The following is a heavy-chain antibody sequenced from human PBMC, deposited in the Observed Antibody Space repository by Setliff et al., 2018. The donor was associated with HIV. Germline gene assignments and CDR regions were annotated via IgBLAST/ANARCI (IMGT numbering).Heavy chain of an antibody. Sequence: VASVKVSCKASGYNFTNYGISWVRQDPGQGLQWMGIINPSGGSTTYAQKFQGRVTMTRDTSTTTIFMELSSLRSEGTAVYYCARDGYYNFWSGYGYYYYYMDVWGKGTTVTVSS. CDR3: ARDGYYNFWSGYGYYYYYMDV. D-gene: IGHD3-3*01. CDR1: GYNFTNYG. V-gene: IGHV1-46*01. J-gene: IGHJ6*03. CDR2: INPSGGST.